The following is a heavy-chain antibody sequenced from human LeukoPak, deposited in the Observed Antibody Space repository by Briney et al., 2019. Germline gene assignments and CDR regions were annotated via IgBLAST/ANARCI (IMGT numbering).Heavy chain of an antibody. CDR2: INPNSGDT. CDR1: GYTFSGYY. J-gene: IGHJ5*02. Sequence: ASVKVPCKASGYTFSGYYIHWVRQAPGQGLEWMGWINPNSGDTHYAQKFQGRVTMTRDTSSSTAYMDLNSLISDDTAVYYCARVQYQLLFEGNWFDPWGQGTLVTVSS. V-gene: IGHV1-2*02. CDR3: ARVQYQLLFEGNWFDP. D-gene: IGHD2-2*01.